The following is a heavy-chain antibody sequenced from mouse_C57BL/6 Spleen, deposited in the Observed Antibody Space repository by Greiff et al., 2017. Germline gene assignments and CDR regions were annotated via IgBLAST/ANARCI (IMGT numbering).Heavy chain of an antibody. CDR3: AREDGSSYGYFDY. Sequence: VQLQQSGPELVKPGASVKMSCKASGYTFTDYNMHWVKQSHGKSLEWIGYINPNNGGTSYNQKFKGKATLTVNKSSSTAYMELRSLTSEDSAVYYCAREDGSSYGYFDYWGQGTTLTVSS. V-gene: IGHV1-22*01. CDR1: GYTFTDYN. D-gene: IGHD1-1*01. J-gene: IGHJ2*01. CDR2: INPNNGGT.